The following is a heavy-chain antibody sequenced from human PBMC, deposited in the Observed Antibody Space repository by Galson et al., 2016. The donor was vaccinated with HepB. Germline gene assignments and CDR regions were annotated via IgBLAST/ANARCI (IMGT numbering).Heavy chain of an antibody. CDR2: VNTDESTR. CDR3: ARGRWLELDY. V-gene: IGHV3-74*01. CDR1: GFTLTTYW. D-gene: IGHD5-24*01. Sequence: SLRLSCAASGFTLTTYWMHWVRQAPGKGLVWVSRVNTDESTRIYADSVKGRFTISRDNAKNTLYLQMNSLRAEDTAVYYCARGRWLELDYWGQGTLVTVSS. J-gene: IGHJ4*02.